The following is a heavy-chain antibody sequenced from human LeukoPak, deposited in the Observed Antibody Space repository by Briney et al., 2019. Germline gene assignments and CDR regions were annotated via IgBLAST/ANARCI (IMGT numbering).Heavy chain of an antibody. V-gene: IGHV1-2*02. J-gene: IGHJ4*02. CDR2: INPNSGGT. CDR3: ARHDYGDYYFDY. Sequence: ASVKVSCKASGYTFTGYYMHWVRQAPGKGLEWMGWINPNSGGTNYAQKFQGRVTMTRDTSISTAYMELSRLRSDDTAVYYCARHDYGDYYFDYWGQGTLVTVSS. CDR1: GYTFTGYY. D-gene: IGHD4-17*01.